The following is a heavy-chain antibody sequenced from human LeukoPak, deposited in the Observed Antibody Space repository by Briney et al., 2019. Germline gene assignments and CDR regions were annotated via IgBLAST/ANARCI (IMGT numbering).Heavy chain of an antibody. V-gene: IGHV3-64*01. D-gene: IGHD2-2*01. CDR1: GFPFSSYA. J-gene: IGHJ4*02. Sequence: PGGSLRLSCAASGFPFSSYAMHWVRQAPGKGLEYVSAISNGGSTSYANSVKGRFTISRDNSKNTLYLQMGSLRAEDMAVYYCARSSIVVVSILDYWGQGTLVTVSS. CDR3: ARSSIVVVSILDY. CDR2: ISNGGST.